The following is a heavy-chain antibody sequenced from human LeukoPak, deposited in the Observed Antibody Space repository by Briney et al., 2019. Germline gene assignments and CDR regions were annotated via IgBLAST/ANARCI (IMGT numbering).Heavy chain of an antibody. CDR1: GFTVSSNY. J-gene: IGHJ4*02. D-gene: IGHD3-10*01. V-gene: IGHV3-21*01. CDR3: ARGVKGSLDY. Sequence: PGGSLRLSCAASGFTVSSNYMSWVRQAPGKGLEWVSSISSSSSYIYYADSVKGRFTISRDNAKNSLYLQMNSLRAEDTAVYYCARGVKGSLDYWGQGTLVTVSS. CDR2: ISSSSSYI.